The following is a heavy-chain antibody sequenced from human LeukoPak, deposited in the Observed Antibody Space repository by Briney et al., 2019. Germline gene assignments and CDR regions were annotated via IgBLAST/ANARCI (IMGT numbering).Heavy chain of an antibody. V-gene: IGHV4-34*01. CDR2: INHSGIT. CDR3: ARRDGDI. CDR1: GGSFSGYY. Sequence: SETLSLTCAVYGGSFSGYYWSWIRQPPGKGLEWIGEINHSGITNYNPSLKSRVTISVDTSKNQFSLKLSSVTAADTAVYFCARRDGDIWGQGTMVTVSS. D-gene: IGHD5-24*01. J-gene: IGHJ3*02.